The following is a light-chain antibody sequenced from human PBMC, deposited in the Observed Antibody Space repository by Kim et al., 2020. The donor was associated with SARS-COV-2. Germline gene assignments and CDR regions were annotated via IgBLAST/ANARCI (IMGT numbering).Light chain of an antibody. CDR1: HSVSSSY. CDR3: QQYGSSQT. Sequence: EIVLTQSPGTLSLSPGERATLSCRASHSVSSSYLAWYQQRPGQAPRLLIYGASSRATGIPDRFSGSGSGTDFTLTISRLEPEDFAVYYCQQYGSSQTFGQGTKVDIK. J-gene: IGKJ1*01. CDR2: GAS. V-gene: IGKV3-20*01.